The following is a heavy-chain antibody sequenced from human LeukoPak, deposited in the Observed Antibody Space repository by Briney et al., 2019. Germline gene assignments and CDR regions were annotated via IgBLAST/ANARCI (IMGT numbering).Heavy chain of an antibody. CDR3: ARDFYSIAVAGYFDL. V-gene: IGHV3-30-3*01. Sequence: GGSLRLSCAASGFTFSSYAMHWVRQAPGKGLEWVAVISYDGSNKYYADSVKGRFTISRDNPKNTLYLQMNSLRAEDTAVYYCARDFYSIAVAGYFDLWGRGTLVTVSS. CDR2: ISYDGSNK. D-gene: IGHD6-19*01. CDR1: GFTFSSYA. J-gene: IGHJ2*01.